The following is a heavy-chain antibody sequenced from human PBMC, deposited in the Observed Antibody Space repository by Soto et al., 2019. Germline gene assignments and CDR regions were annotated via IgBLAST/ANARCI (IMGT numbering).Heavy chain of an antibody. D-gene: IGHD1-20*01. CDR2: TYYRSKWYN. CDR1: GDSVSSNSAA. CDR3: ARDFNWNAGSLYNWLDP. Sequence: PSQTLSLTCAISGDSVSSNSAAWNWIRQSPSRGLEWLGRTYYRSKWYNDYVVSVKSRITINPDTSKNQFSLQLNSVTPEDTAVYYCARDFNWNAGSLYNWLDPWGQGTLVTVSS. J-gene: IGHJ5*02. V-gene: IGHV6-1*01.